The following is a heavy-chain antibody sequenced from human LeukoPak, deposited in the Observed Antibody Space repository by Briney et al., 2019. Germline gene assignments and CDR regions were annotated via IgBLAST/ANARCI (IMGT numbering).Heavy chain of an antibody. CDR2: FTRNDETT. Sequence: GGSLRLSCAASGFTFSNSAMSWVRQAPGKGLEWVSGFTRNDETTSYADSVKGRFTISRDNSRDTLYLQMNSLTAEDTAVYYCAKVKVVGYSTFDYWGQGTLVTVPP. CDR1: GFTFSNSA. J-gene: IGHJ4*02. CDR3: AKVKVVGYSTFDY. V-gene: IGHV3-23*01. D-gene: IGHD3-22*01.